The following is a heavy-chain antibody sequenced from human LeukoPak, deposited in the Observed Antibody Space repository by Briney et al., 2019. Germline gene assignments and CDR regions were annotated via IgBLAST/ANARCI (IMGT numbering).Heavy chain of an antibody. D-gene: IGHD1-26*01. CDR1: GGSFSGYY. V-gene: IGHV4-34*01. CDR3: ASLGSD. Sequence: SETLSLTCAVYGGSFSGYYWSWIRQPPGKGLEWIGEINHSGSTNYNPSLKSRVTISVDTSKNQFSLKLSSVTAADTAVYYCASLGSDWGQGTLVTVSS. CDR2: INHSGST. J-gene: IGHJ4*02.